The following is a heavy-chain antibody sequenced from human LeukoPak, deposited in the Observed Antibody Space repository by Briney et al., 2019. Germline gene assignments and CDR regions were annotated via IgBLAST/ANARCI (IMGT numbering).Heavy chain of an antibody. D-gene: IGHD5-18*01. Sequence: ASVKVSCKASGYTFTSYDINWVRQATGQGLEWMGWMNPNSGNTGYAQKFQGRVTMTRNTSISTAYMELSSLRSEDTAVYYCASRSEYRYGLFDIWGQGTMVTVSS. J-gene: IGHJ3*02. CDR1: GYTFTSYD. CDR2: MNPNSGNT. V-gene: IGHV1-8*01. CDR3: ASRSEYRYGLFDI.